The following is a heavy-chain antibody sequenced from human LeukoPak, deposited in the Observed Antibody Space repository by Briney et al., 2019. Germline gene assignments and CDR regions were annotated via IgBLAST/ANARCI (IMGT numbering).Heavy chain of an antibody. CDR1: GYTFTSYY. V-gene: IGHV1-46*03. CDR3: ARGKIVVVPAAKGPFDY. Sequence: ASVKVSCKASGYTFTSYYMHWVRQAPGQGLEWMGIINPSGGSTSYAQKFQGRVTMTRDTSTSTVYMELSSLRSEDTVVYYCARGKIVVVPAAKGPFDYWGQGTLVTVSS. D-gene: IGHD2-2*01. CDR2: INPSGGST. J-gene: IGHJ4*02.